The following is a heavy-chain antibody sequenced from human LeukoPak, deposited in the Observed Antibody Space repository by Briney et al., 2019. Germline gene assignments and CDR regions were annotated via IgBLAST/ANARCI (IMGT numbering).Heavy chain of an antibody. CDR1: GYTFTGYY. V-gene: IGHV1-2*02. J-gene: IGHJ6*02. Sequence: ASVKVSCKASGYTFTGYYMHWVRQAPGQGLEWMGWINPNSGGTNYAQKFQGRVTMTRDTSISTAYMELSRLRSDDTAVYYCASSIYDFWSGYFGNDYYYYGMDVWGQGTTVTVSS. CDR3: ASSIYDFWSGYFGNDYYYYGMDV. D-gene: IGHD3-3*01. CDR2: INPNSGGT.